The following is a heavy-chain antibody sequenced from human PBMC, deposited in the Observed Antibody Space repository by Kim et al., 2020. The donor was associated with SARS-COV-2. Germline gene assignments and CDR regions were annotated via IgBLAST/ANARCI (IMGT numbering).Heavy chain of an antibody. CDR2: GST. V-gene: IGHV4-34*01. CDR3: ARGYKATVGY. Sequence: GSTTYTPSLKSRVTISVDTSKNQFSLKLSSVTAADTAVYYCARGYKATVGYWGQGTLVTVSS. D-gene: IGHD4-17*01. J-gene: IGHJ4*02.